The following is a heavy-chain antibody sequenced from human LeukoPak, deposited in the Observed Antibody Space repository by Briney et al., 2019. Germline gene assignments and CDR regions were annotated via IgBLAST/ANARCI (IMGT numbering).Heavy chain of an antibody. Sequence: ASVKVSCKASGYTFTSYYMHWVRQAPGQGLEWMGIINPSGGSTGYAQKFQGRVTMTRDTSTSTVYMELSSLRSEDTAVYYCARDVGDDILTGYYPGAYWGQGTLVTVSS. V-gene: IGHV1-46*01. J-gene: IGHJ4*02. CDR1: GYTFTSYY. CDR3: ARDVGDDILTGYYPGAY. D-gene: IGHD3-9*01. CDR2: INPSGGST.